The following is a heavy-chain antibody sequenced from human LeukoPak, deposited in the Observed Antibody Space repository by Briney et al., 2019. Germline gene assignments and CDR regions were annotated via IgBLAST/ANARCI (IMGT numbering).Heavy chain of an antibody. D-gene: IGHD3-10*01. CDR3: ASNNRFGELSDFDY. Sequence: SQTLSLTCTVSGGSISSGDYYWNWIRQPPGKGLEWIAYIYYSGSTYYNPPLKSRVTISVNTTKNQFSLKLSSVTAADTAVYYRASNNRFGELSDFDYWGQGTLVTVSS. J-gene: IGHJ4*02. CDR1: GGSISSGDYY. CDR2: IYYSGST. V-gene: IGHV4-30-4*08.